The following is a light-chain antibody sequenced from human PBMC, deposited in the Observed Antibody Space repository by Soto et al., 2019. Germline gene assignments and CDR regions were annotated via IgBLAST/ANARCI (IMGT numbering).Light chain of an antibody. CDR3: QHRSNWPLS. CDR1: QSVTNNY. CDR2: GAS. J-gene: IGKJ4*01. V-gene: IGKV3D-20*02. Sequence: EIVLTQSPGTLSLSPGERATLSCRASQSVTNNYLAWYQHKSGQAPRLLINGASSRATGIPDRFSGSGSGTDFTLTISSLEPEDFAVYYCQHRSNWPLSFGGGTKVDIK.